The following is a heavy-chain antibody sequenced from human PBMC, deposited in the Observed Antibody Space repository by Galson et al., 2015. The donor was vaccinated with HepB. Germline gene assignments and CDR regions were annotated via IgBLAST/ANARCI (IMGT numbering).Heavy chain of an antibody. V-gene: IGHV1-2*06. CDR2: INPNNGVT. Sequence: SVKVSCKASGYTFTGYYMHWVRQAPGQGLEWMGRINPNNGVTDYAQEFQGRVTLTRDTSISTAYMELSRLRYDDTAVYYRTTIMGPAGAWTDYWGQGTLVTVSS. J-gene: IGHJ4*02. CDR3: TTIMGPAGAWTDY. CDR1: GYTFTGYY. D-gene: IGHD1-26*01.